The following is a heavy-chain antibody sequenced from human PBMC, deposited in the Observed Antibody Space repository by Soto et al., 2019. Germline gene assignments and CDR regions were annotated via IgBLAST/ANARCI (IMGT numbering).Heavy chain of an antibody. CDR3: AKEGYSSGWYWYS. CDR2: ITSSGTEA. V-gene: IGHV3-23*01. CDR1: GFTFSGSA. D-gene: IGHD6-19*01. Sequence: EVQLLESGGGLVQPGGSLRLSCAASGFTFSGSAMSWVRQAPGKGLEYVSSITSSGTEAFHADSVKGRFTMSRNTSKNMLFLQMNSLRAEDTAVYYCAKEGYSSGWYWYSWGQGALVTVSS. J-gene: IGHJ4*02.